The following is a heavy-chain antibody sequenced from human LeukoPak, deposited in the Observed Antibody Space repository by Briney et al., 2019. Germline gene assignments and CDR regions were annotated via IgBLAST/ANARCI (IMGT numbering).Heavy chain of an antibody. CDR1: GFTFSSHW. Sequence: GGSLRLSCAASGFTFSSHWMSYVRQAPGKGLEWVADIKQGGSEKFYVDSVKGRFTISRDNGKNSLYLQMNSLRAEDTAVYYCAISRYSGYVDYWGQGTLVTVSS. V-gene: IGHV3-7*01. D-gene: IGHD5-12*01. CDR2: IKQGGSEK. CDR3: AISRYSGYVDY. J-gene: IGHJ4*02.